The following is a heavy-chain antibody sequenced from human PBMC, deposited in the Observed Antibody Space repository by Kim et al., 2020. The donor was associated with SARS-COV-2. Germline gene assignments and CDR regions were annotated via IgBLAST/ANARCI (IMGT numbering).Heavy chain of an antibody. CDR1: GYTFTSYY. CDR2: INPSGGST. Sequence: ASVKVSCKASGYTFTSYYMHWVRQAPGQGLEWMGIINPSGGSTSYAQKFQGRVTMTRDTSTSTVYMELSSLRSEDTAVYYCVRSRSDCSSTSCDPPYYYGMDVWGQGTTVTVSS. D-gene: IGHD2-2*01. V-gene: IGHV1-46*01. CDR3: VRSRSDCSSTSCDPPYYYGMDV. J-gene: IGHJ6*02.